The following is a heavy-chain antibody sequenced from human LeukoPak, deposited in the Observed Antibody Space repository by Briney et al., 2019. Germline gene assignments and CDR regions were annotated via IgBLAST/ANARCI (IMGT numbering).Heavy chain of an antibody. Sequence: SETLSLTCTVSGVSVSSGSYYWSWIRQPPGKGLEWIGYIYYSGSTNYNPSLKSRVTISVDTSKNQFSLKLSSVTAADTAVYYCARAQTTVVAATPYAFDIWGQGTMVTVSS. V-gene: IGHV4-61*01. CDR3: ARAQTTVVAATPYAFDI. CDR2: IYYSGST. D-gene: IGHD2-15*01. CDR1: GVSVSSGSYY. J-gene: IGHJ3*02.